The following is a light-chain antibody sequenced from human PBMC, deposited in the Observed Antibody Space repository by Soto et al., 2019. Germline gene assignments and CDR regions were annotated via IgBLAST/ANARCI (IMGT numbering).Light chain of an antibody. J-gene: IGKJ1*01. CDR1: QSVSNNY. V-gene: IGKV3-20*01. CDR2: GAS. Sequence: EIVLTQSPGTLSLSPGEIATLSCRASQSVSNNYLASYQQKPGQAPRLLIYGASNRATGIPDRFSGSGSGTDFTLTISRLEPEDFATYYCQKTLSFPPKFGQGTKVDIK. CDR3: QKTLSFPPK.